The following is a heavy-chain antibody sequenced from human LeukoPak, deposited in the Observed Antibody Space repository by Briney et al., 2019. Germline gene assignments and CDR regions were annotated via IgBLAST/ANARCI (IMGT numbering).Heavy chain of an antibody. V-gene: IGHV4-34*01. CDR1: GGSFSGYY. J-gene: IGHJ5*02. CDR2: INHSGST. D-gene: IGHD3-10*01. CDR3: ARSRLITYYYGSESYLYNWFDP. Sequence: SETLSLTCAVYGGSFSGYYWSWIRQPPGKGLEWIGEINHSGSTNYNPSLKSRVTISVDTSKNQFSLKLSSVTAADTAVYYCARSRLITYYYGSESYLYNWFDPWGQGTLVTVSS.